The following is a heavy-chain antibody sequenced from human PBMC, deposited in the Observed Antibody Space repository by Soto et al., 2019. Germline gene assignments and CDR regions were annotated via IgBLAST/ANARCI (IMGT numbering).Heavy chain of an antibody. Sequence: GASVKVSCKASGYTFTSYAMHWVRQAPGQRLEWMGWINAGNGNTKYSQKFQGRVTITRDTSASTAYVELSSLRSEDTAVYYCARAGSSNYGSGSYYIGNNWFDPWGQGTLVTVSS. CDR1: GYTFTSYA. J-gene: IGHJ5*02. CDR2: INAGNGNT. V-gene: IGHV1-3*01. CDR3: ARAGSSNYGSGSYYIGNNWFDP. D-gene: IGHD3-10*01.